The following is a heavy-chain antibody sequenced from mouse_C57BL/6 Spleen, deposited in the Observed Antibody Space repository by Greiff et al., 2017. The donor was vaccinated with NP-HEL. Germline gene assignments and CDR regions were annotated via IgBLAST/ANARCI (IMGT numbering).Heavy chain of an antibody. Sequence: VQLQQSGAELVMPGASVKLSCKASGYTFTSYWMHWVKQRPGQGLEWIGEIDPSDSYTNYNQKFKGKSTLTVDKSSSTASMQLSSLTSEDSAVYYCARRDSFDYWGQGTTLTVSS. J-gene: IGHJ2*01. CDR3: ARRDSFDY. D-gene: IGHD2-12*01. CDR1: GYTFTSYW. V-gene: IGHV1-69*01. CDR2: IDPSDSYT.